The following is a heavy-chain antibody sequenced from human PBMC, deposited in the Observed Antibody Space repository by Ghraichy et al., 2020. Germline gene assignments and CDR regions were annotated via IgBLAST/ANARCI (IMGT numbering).Heavy chain of an antibody. CDR3: SKVHISGWYQLRSWPFDY. CDR1: GFTFSNYA. CDR2: ITGSGGTT. V-gene: IGHV3-23*01. J-gene: IGHJ4*02. Sequence: GGSLRLSCEASGFTFSNYAMIWVRQAPRKGLEWVSGITGSGGTTFYADSVKGRFTISRDNSKNTLYLQMNSLRAEDTAVYYCSKVHISGWYQLRSWPFDYWGQGTLVTVSS. D-gene: IGHD6-19*01.